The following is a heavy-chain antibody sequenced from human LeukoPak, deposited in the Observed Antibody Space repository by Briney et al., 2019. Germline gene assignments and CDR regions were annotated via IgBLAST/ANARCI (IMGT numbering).Heavy chain of an antibody. CDR2: INLDGTEK. Sequence: PGGSLRLYCAASGFTFSYFWMSWVRQAPGKGLEWVANINLDGTEKHYVDSVKGRFTISRDNARKSLYLQMNSLRAEDTAVYYCARDNVGATPFDYWGQGTLVTVSS. J-gene: IGHJ4*02. CDR1: GFTFSYFW. V-gene: IGHV3-7*05. CDR3: ARDNVGATPFDY. D-gene: IGHD1-26*01.